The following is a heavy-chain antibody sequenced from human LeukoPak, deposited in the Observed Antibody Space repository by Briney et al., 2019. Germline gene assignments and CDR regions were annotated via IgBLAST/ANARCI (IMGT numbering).Heavy chain of an antibody. V-gene: IGHV4-61*02. D-gene: IGHD1-26*01. CDR1: GGSISSGSYY. CDR2: IYTSGST. Sequence: PSQTLSLTCTVSGGSISSGSYYWSWIRQPAGKGLEWIGRIYTSGSTNYNPSLKSRVTISVDTSKNQFSLKLSSVTAADTAVYYCARVKGGRTNPFDYWGQGTLVTVSS. J-gene: IGHJ4*02. CDR3: ARVKGGRTNPFDY.